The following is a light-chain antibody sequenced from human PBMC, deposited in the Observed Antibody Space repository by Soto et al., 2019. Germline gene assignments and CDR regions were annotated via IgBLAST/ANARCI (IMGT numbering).Light chain of an antibody. CDR1: SNDVGGSNL. V-gene: IGLV1-51*01. Sequence: QSALTQPASVSGSPGQSITISCTGTSNDVGGSNLVSWYQHHPGTAPKLLIYDDDKRPSGIPDRFSGSKSGTSATLGITGFQTGDEADYYCGSWDSSLSAYVFATGTKVTVL. J-gene: IGLJ1*01. CDR2: DDD. CDR3: GSWDSSLSAYV.